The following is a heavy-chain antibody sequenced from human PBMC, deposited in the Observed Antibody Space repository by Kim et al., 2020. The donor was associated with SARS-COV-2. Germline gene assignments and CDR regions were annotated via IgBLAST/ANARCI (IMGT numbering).Heavy chain of an antibody. Sequence: SETLSLTCAVYGGSFSGYYWSWIRQPPGKGLEWIGEINHSGSTNYNPSLKSRVTISVDTSKNQFSLKLSSVTAADTAVYYCARGLTIVATIGLFDYWGQGTLVTVSS. CDR1: GGSFSGYY. D-gene: IGHD5-12*01. CDR3: ARGLTIVATIGLFDY. CDR2: INHSGST. V-gene: IGHV4-34*01. J-gene: IGHJ4*02.